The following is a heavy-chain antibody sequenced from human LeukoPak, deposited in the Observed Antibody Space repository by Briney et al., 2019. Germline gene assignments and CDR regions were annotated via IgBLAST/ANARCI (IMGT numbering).Heavy chain of an antibody. Sequence: PGRSLRLSSAASGFTFDDYAMHWVRHTPEKGLAWISGMSWNGNSIGYADSVKGRYTISRDNAKNSLYLHMNSLRPEDTALYYCAKDISLGRGYFYMDVWGKGTTVTVSS. D-gene: IGHD1-26*01. CDR2: MSWNGNSI. CDR3: AKDISLGRGYFYMDV. J-gene: IGHJ6*03. CDR1: GFTFDDYA. V-gene: IGHV3-9*01.